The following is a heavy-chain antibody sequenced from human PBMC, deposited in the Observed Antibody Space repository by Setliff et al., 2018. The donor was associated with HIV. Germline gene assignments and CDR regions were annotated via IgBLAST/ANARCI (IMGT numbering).Heavy chain of an antibody. CDR1: GYSFGNYD. J-gene: IGHJ4*02. V-gene: IGHV1-8*02. D-gene: IGHD2-15*01. CDR3: ARGWYGGKWG. Sequence: GASVKVSCKASGYSFGNYDINWVRQAPGQGLEWMGWMNPNRGKTGYAQKFQGRVTMIRNMSISTAYMELNTLTSDDTAIYFCARGWYGGKWGWGQGTLVTVSS. CDR2: MNPNRGKT.